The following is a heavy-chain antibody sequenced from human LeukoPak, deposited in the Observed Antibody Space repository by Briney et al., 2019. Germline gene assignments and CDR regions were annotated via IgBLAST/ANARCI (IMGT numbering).Heavy chain of an antibody. V-gene: IGHV3-30-3*01. J-gene: IGHJ4*02. Sequence: GGSLRLSCAASGFTFRNYVIHWVRQAPGKGLEWVAVTSSDLNVKLYADSVKGRFTISRDNAKNSLYLQMNSLRAEDTAVYYCARTRFDCSGGSCYGGWDYWGQGTLVTVSS. CDR2: TSSDLNVK. D-gene: IGHD2-15*01. CDR1: GFTFRNYV. CDR3: ARTRFDCSGGSCYGGWDY.